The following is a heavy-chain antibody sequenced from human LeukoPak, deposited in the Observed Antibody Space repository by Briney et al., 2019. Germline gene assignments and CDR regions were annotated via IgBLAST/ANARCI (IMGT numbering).Heavy chain of an antibody. CDR2: ISSTSSAI. V-gene: IGHV3-48*04. Sequence: PGGSLRLSCAASGFTFSSYSMNWVRQAPGKGLEWLSYISSTSSAIYYADSLKGRFTISRDSAKNSLYLQMDSLRAEDTAVDYCARVIGSYGDSAYWGQGTLVTVSS. D-gene: IGHD3-16*01. CDR1: GFTFSSYS. J-gene: IGHJ4*02. CDR3: ARVIGSYGDSAY.